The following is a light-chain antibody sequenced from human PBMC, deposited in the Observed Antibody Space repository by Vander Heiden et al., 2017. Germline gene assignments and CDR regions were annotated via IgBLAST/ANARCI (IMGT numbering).Light chain of an antibody. J-gene: IGKJ5*01. Sequence: EIVLTPSPATLSLSPGERATLSCSASQSVSSYLAWYQQKPGQAPRLLIYDASNRATGIPARFSGSGSGTDFTLTISSLEPEDFAVYYCQQRSNWPPTFGQGTRLEIK. CDR1: QSVSSY. CDR2: DAS. V-gene: IGKV3-11*01. CDR3: QQRSNWPPT.